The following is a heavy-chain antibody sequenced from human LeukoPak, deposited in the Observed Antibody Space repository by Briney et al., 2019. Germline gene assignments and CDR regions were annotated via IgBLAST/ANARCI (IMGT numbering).Heavy chain of an antibody. CDR3: ARDQTDTAMVRCYYYNYMDV. J-gene: IGHJ6*03. CDR1: GFTFSSYS. CDR2: ISSSCSYI. D-gene: IGHD5-18*01. V-gene: IGHV3-21*01. Sequence: KPGGSLRLSCAASGFTFSSYSMNWVRQAPGKGLEWVSSISSSCSYIYYAGSVKCRFTISRDNAKNSLYLQMNSLRPEDAAVYYCARDQTDTAMVRCYYYNYMDVWGKGTTVTISS.